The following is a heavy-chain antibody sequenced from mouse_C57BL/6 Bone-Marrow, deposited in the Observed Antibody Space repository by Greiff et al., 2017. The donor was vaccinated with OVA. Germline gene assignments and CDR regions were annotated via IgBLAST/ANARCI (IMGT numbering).Heavy chain of an antibody. D-gene: IGHD2-4*01. CDR2: IYPRDGST. J-gene: IGHJ3*01. Sequence: VQLQQSGPELVKPGASVKLSCKASVYTFTSYDINWVKQRPGQGLEWIGWIYPRDGSTKYNEKFKGKATLTVDTSSSTAYMELHSLTSEDSAVYCCARVEWDYDYCFAYWGQGTLVTVTA. CDR3: ARVEWDYDYCFAY. V-gene: IGHV1-85*01. CDR1: VYTFTSYD.